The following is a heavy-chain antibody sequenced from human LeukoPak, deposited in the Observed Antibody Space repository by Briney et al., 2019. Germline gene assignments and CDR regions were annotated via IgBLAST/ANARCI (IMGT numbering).Heavy chain of an antibody. CDR1: GFTFSSYW. D-gene: IGHD3-22*01. J-gene: IGHJ4*02. V-gene: IGHV3-74*01. CDR3: AQDTSGYYAY. Sequence: GGSLRLSCAASGFTFSSYWMHWVRQAPGKGLVWVSRINADGSATIYADSVKGRFTISRDNAKNTLYLQMNSLRAEGTAVYYCAQDTSGYYAYWGQGTLVTVSS. CDR2: INADGSAT.